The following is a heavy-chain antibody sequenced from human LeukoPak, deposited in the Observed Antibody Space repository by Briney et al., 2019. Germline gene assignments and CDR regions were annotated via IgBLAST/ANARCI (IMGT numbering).Heavy chain of an antibody. J-gene: IGHJ4*02. CDR2: INPNSGGT. CDR3: ARDFSSGWNDMFDY. Sequence: ASVKVSCKASGYTFTGYYMHWVRQAPGQGLEWMGWINPNSGGTNYAQKFQGWVAMTRDTSISTAYMELSRLRSDDTAVYYCARDFSSGWNDMFDYWGQGTLVTVSS. D-gene: IGHD6-19*01. V-gene: IGHV1-2*04. CDR1: GYTFTGYY.